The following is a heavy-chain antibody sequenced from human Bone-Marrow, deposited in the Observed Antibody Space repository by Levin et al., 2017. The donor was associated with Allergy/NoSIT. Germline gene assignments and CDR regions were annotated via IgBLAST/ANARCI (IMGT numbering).Heavy chain of an antibody. Sequence: AGGSLRLSCAASGFTVSSNYMSWVRQAPGKGLEWVSVIYSGGSTYYADSVKGRFTISRDNSKNTLYLQMNSLRAEDTAVYYCARVWESQILRYFDWKADYYYYMDVWGKGTTVTVSS. CDR1: GFTVSSNY. CDR3: ARVWESQILRYFDWKADYYYYMDV. D-gene: IGHD3-9*01. CDR2: IYSGGST. J-gene: IGHJ6*03. V-gene: IGHV3-53*01.